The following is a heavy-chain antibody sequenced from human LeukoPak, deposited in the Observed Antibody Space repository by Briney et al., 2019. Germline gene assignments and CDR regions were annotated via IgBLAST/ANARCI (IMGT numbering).Heavy chain of an antibody. J-gene: IGHJ4*02. CDR1: GYSFTSYW. CDR3: ARRSHDSSGWYYYFDY. Sequence: GESLKISCKGSGYSFTSYWIGWVRQMPGKGLEWMGIIYPGDSDTRYSPSFQGQVTISADKSISTAYLQWSSLKASDTAMYYCARRSHDSSGWYYYFDYWGQGTLVTVSS. V-gene: IGHV5-51*01. D-gene: IGHD6-19*01. CDR2: IYPGDSDT.